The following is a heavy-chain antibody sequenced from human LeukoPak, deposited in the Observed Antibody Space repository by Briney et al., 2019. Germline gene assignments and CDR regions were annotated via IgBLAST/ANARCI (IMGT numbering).Heavy chain of an antibody. Sequence: SETLSLTCTVSGGSIGGGVYYWSWIRQHPGKGLEWIGYIYHSGSTYYNPSLKSRGTISVDTSKNQFSLELSSVTAADTAVYYCARELSGGWFDPWGQGTLVTVSS. V-gene: IGHV4-31*03. CDR3: ARELSGGWFDP. CDR1: GGSIGGGVYY. D-gene: IGHD3-10*01. CDR2: IYHSGST. J-gene: IGHJ5*02.